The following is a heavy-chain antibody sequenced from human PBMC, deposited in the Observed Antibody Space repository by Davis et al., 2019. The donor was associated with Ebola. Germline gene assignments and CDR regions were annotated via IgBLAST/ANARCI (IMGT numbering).Heavy chain of an antibody. J-gene: IGHJ4*02. D-gene: IGHD6-13*01. V-gene: IGHV4-59*12. Sequence: GSLRPSCTLSGGSIRSYYWSWIRQPPGKGLEWIGYIYYSGSTNYNPSLKSRVTISVDKSKNQFSLKLSSVTAADTAVYYCARESIAAAGTSSFDYWGQGTQVTVSS. CDR2: IYYSGST. CDR1: GGSIRSYY. CDR3: ARESIAAAGTSSFDY.